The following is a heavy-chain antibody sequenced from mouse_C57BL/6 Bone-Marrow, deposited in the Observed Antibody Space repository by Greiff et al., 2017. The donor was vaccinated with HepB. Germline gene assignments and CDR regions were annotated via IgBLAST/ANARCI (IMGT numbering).Heavy chain of an antibody. D-gene: IGHD1-1*02. V-gene: IGHV1-72*01. Sequence: QSCKASGYTFTSYWMHWVKQRPGRGLEWIGRIDPNSGGTKYNEKFKSKATLTVDKPSSTAYMQLSSLTSEDSAVYYCARCRYGLPYYFDYWGQGTTLTVSS. J-gene: IGHJ2*01. CDR3: ARCRYGLPYYFDY. CDR2: IDPNSGGT. CDR1: GYTFTSYW.